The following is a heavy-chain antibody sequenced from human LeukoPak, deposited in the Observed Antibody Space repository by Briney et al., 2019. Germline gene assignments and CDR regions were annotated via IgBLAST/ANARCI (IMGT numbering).Heavy chain of an antibody. D-gene: IGHD3-10*01. J-gene: IGHJ4*02. V-gene: IGHV3-33*08. CDR3: AREGFDGSGVLRAFYFDY. CDR2: IWYDGNNK. Sequence: GGSLRLSCAASGFTVGSNTMSWVRQAPGKGLEWVAIIWYDGNNKYYADSVKGRFTISRDNSKNTLYLQMNSLRAEDAAVYYCAREGFDGSGVLRAFYFDYWGQGALVTVSS. CDR1: GFTVGSNT.